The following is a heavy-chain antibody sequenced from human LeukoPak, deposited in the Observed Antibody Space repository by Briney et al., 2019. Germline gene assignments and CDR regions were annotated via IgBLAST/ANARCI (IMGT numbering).Heavy chain of an antibody. CDR3: ARDDYGDYPPYYFDY. D-gene: IGHD4-17*01. Sequence: ASVKVSCKASGYTFTSYGISWVRQAPGQGPEWMGWISAYNGNTNYAQKLQGRVTMTTDTSTSTAYMELRSLRSDDTAVYYCARDDYGDYPPYYFDYWGQGTLVTVSS. V-gene: IGHV1-18*04. CDR2: ISAYNGNT. CDR1: GYTFTSYG. J-gene: IGHJ4*02.